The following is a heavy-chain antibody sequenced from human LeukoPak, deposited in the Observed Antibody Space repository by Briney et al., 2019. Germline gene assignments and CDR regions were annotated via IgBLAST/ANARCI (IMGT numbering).Heavy chain of an antibody. Sequence: PGRSLRLSCAASGFTFSSYGMHWVRQAPGKGLEWVAVIWYDGSNKYYADSVKGRFTISRDNPKSTLYLQMNSLRAEDTAVYYCGRLIGSSGGAFDIWGQGTMVTVSS. CDR1: GFTFSSYG. J-gene: IGHJ3*02. CDR2: IWYDGSNK. V-gene: IGHV3-33*01. D-gene: IGHD6-19*01. CDR3: GRLIGSSGGAFDI.